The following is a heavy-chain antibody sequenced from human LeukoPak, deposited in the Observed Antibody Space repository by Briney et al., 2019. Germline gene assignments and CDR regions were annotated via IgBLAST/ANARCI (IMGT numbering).Heavy chain of an antibody. CDR2: ISYDGSNK. V-gene: IGHV3-30-3*01. Sequence: GGSLRLSCAASGFTFSSYAMHWVRQAPGKGLEWVAVISYDGSNKYYADSVKGRFTISRDSSKNTLYLQMNSLRAEDTAVYYCAKVWADYDFWSAYYWYFDLWGRGTLVTVSS. D-gene: IGHD3-3*01. CDR3: AKVWADYDFWSAYYWYFDL. J-gene: IGHJ2*01. CDR1: GFTFSSYA.